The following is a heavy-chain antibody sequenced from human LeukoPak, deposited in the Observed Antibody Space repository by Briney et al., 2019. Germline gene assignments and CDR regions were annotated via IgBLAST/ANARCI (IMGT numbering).Heavy chain of an antibody. CDR1: GFAFNTYG. CDR2: IWSDGNNK. V-gene: IGHV3-33*01. CDR3: ARALTGELDY. Sequence: GGSLRLSCTASGFAFNTYGMHWVRQAPGKGLEWVAVIWSDGNNKYYADSVKGRFTISRDNSKNTLYLQMNSLRAEDTAVYYCARALTGELDYWGQGTLVTVSS. D-gene: IGHD7-27*01. J-gene: IGHJ4*02.